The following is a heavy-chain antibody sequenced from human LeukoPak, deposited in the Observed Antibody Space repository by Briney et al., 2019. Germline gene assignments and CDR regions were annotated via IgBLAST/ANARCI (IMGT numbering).Heavy chain of an antibody. CDR1: GYTFTSYY. J-gene: IGHJ5*02. CDR2: INPSGGST. CDR3: ARDLSFRGYCSSTSCYTSETSAFDP. Sequence: ASVKVSCKASGYTFTSYYMHWVRQAPGQGLEWMGIINPSGGSTSYAQKFQGRVTMTRDTSTSTVYMELSSLRSEDTAVYYCARDLSFRGYCSSTSCYTSETSAFDPWGQGTLVTVSS. D-gene: IGHD2-2*02. V-gene: IGHV1-46*01.